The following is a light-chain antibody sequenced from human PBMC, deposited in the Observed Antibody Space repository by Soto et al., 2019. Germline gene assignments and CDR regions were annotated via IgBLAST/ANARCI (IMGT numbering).Light chain of an antibody. J-gene: IGKJ5*01. V-gene: IGKV3-15*01. CDR1: ESVSRN. Sequence: EVVMTQSPATLSVSPGERATLSCRASESVSRNLAWYQQKPGQAPRLLIYDASTRATGIPDRFSGGGSGTEFTLTISSLQSEDFGVYYGQQYNSWPPITFGQGTRLEIK. CDR2: DAS. CDR3: QQYNSWPPIT.